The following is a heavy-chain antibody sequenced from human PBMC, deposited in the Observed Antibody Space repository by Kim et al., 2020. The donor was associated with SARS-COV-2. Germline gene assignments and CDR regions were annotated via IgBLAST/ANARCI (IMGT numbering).Heavy chain of an antibody. CDR3: AREGFWSGNPDQHYGLEV. V-gene: IGHV3-33*01. CDR2: IWYDGSNE. Sequence: GGSLRLSCAASGFTFRNSGMHWVRQAPGKGLEWVSIIWYDGSNEKYADSVKGRFTISRDNSKNTLYLQMDSLRAEDTAVYYCAREGFWSGNPDQHYGLEVWGQGTTVSVSS. J-gene: IGHJ6*02. CDR1: GFTFRNSG. D-gene: IGHD3-3*01.